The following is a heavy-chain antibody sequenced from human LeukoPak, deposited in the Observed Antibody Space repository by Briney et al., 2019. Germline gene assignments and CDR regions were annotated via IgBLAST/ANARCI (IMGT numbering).Heavy chain of an antibody. CDR3: ARGPLGAPFGVYYYYGMDV. CDR2: IYTSGST. CDR1: GGSISSYY. V-gene: IGHV4-4*07. Sequence: SETLSLTCTVSGGSISSYYWSWIRQPAGKGLEWIGRIYTSGSTNYNPSLKSRVTMSVDTSKNQFSLKLSSVTAADTAVYYCARGPLGAPFGVYYYYGMDVWGQGTTVTVSS. J-gene: IGHJ6*02. D-gene: IGHD3-16*01.